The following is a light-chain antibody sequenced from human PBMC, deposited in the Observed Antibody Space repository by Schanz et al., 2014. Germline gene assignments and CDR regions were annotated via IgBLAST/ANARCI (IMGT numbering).Light chain of an antibody. Sequence: QSALTQPPSASGSPGQSVTISCTGTSSDVGGYSYVSWYQHHPGKAPKLMIYEGSKRPSGVSNRFSGSGSGNTASLTISGLQAEDEADYYCCSYAGDNTLRFGGGTKLTVL. J-gene: IGLJ3*02. CDR3: CSYAGDNTLR. CDR1: SSDVGGYSY. V-gene: IGLV2-23*01. CDR2: EGS.